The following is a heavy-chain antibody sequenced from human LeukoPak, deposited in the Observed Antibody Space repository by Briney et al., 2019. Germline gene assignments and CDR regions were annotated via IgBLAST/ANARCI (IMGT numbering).Heavy chain of an antibody. V-gene: IGHV3-21*06. J-gene: IGHJ4*02. Sequence: GGSLRLSCAASGFTFSSYSMNWVRQAPGKGLEWVSSISWDSNSIFYADSVKGRFTISRDNSKNSLYLQMNSLRAEDTAVYYCAKPHFDYWGQGTLVTVSS. CDR3: AKPHFDY. CDR2: ISWDSNSI. CDR1: GFTFSSYS.